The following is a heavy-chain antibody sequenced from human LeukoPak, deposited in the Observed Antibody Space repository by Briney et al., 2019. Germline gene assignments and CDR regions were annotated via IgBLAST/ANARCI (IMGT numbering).Heavy chain of an antibody. CDR3: AGTPPDTTHYYYYYGMDV. V-gene: IGHV4-4*07. CDR1: GGSISSYY. J-gene: IGHJ6*02. D-gene: IGHD5-18*01. Sequence: SETLSLTCTVSGGSISSYYWSWIRQPAGKGLEWIGRIYTSGSTNYNPSLKSRVTMSVDTSKNQFSLKLSSVTAADTAVYYCAGTPPDTTHYYYYYGMDVWGQGTTVTVSS. CDR2: IYTSGST.